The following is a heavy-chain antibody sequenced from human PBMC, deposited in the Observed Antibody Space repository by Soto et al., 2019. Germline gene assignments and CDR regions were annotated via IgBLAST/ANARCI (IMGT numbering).Heavy chain of an antibody. J-gene: IGHJ6*02. V-gene: IGHV3-23*01. Sequence: GGSLRLSCAASGVTFCSYAMSWVRQAPGKGLEWVSAISGSGGSTYYADSVKGRFTISRDNSKNTLYLQMNSLRAEDTAVYYCAKDLSPYYDFWSGPSNYYYFYGMDVWGQGTTVTVSS. CDR3: AKDLSPYYDFWSGPSNYYYFYGMDV. CDR2: ISGSGGST. D-gene: IGHD3-3*01. CDR1: GVTFCSYA.